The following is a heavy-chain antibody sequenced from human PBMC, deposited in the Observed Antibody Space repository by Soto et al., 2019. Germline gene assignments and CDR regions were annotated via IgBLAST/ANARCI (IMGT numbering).Heavy chain of an antibody. D-gene: IGHD2-15*01. Sequence: SETLSLTCTVSGGSISSSSYYWGWIRQPPGKGLEWIGSIYYSGSTYYNPSLKSRVTISVDTSKNQFSLKLSSVTAADTAVYYCARLSSPTADIVVVVAATPAVSGWFDPWGQGTLVTVSS. CDR1: GGSISSSSYY. CDR2: IYYSGST. V-gene: IGHV4-39*01. J-gene: IGHJ5*02. CDR3: ARLSSPTADIVVVVAATPAVSGWFDP.